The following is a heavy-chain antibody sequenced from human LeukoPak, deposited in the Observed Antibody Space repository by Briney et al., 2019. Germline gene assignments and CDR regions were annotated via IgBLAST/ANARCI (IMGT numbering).Heavy chain of an antibody. V-gene: IGHV4-59*01. D-gene: IGHD2-15*01. CDR3: ARGRCSGGSCSNYYYYYTDV. J-gene: IGHJ6*03. CDR2: IYYSGST. Sequence: PSETLSLTCTVSGGSISSYYWSWIRQPPGKGLEWIGYIYYSGSTNYNPSLKSRVTISVDTSKNQFSLKLSSVTAADTAVYYCARGRCSGGSCSNYYYYYTDVWGKGTTVTVSS. CDR1: GGSISSYY.